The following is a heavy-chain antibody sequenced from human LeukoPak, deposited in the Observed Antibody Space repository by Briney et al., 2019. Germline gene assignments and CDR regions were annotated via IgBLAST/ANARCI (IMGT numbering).Heavy chain of an antibody. Sequence: PSETLSLTCTVSGSSISSNVYWGWIRQPPGKGLEWIGSIYHSGTTYDNPSLKSRVTISVDTSKNHFSLKLSSVTAADTAVYYCARSVWGSYRLNWFDPWGQGTLVTVSS. CDR3: ARSVWGSYRLNWFDP. CDR1: GSSISSNVY. D-gene: IGHD3-16*02. V-gene: IGHV4-38-2*02. J-gene: IGHJ5*02. CDR2: IYHSGTT.